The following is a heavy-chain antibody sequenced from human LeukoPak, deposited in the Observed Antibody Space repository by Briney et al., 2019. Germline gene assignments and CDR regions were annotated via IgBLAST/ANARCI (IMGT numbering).Heavy chain of an antibody. CDR1: GFTFSNAW. CDR3: TRLGGGSPDLIIVPGANKLKWYDP. V-gene: IGHV3-15*07. Sequence: SGGSLRLSCAASGFTFSNAWMNWVRQAPGKGLEWVGRIKSKSDGGTTDYAPPVKGRFSLSREDSKNTLFLQMDSLKTEDTALYRCTRLGGGSPDLIIVPGANKLKWYDPWGQGTLVTVSS. D-gene: IGHD2-2*01. CDR2: IKSKSDGGTT. J-gene: IGHJ5*02.